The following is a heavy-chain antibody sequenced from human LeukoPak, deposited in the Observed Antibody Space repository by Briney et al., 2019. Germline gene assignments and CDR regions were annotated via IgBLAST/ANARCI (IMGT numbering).Heavy chain of an antibody. J-gene: IGHJ4*02. Sequence: GGSLRLSCAASGFTVSSNYMSWVRQAPGKGLEWVANIKQDGSEKYYVDSVKGRFTISRDNAKNSLYLQMNSLRAEDTAVYYCAREDYYDSSGYYDWAFDYWGQGTLVTVSS. CDR2: IKQDGSEK. V-gene: IGHV3-7*01. CDR3: AREDYYDSSGYYDWAFDY. CDR1: GFTVSSNY. D-gene: IGHD3-22*01.